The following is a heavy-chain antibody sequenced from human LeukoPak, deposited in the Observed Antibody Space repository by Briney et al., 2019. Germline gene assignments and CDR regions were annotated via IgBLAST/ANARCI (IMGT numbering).Heavy chain of an antibody. D-gene: IGHD6-19*01. CDR2: ISSSSSYI. V-gene: IGHV3-21*01. J-gene: IGHJ4*02. CDR1: GFTFSSYS. CDR3: ARALEYSSGWYDY. Sequence: GGSLRLSCAASGFTFSSYSMNWVRQAPGKRLEWVSSISSSSSYIYYADSVKGRFTISRDNAKNSLYLQMNSLRAEDTAVYYCARALEYSSGWYDYWGQGTLVTVSS.